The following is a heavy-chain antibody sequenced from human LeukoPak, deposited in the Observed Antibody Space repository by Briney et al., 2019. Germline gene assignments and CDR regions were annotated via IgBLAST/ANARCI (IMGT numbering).Heavy chain of an antibody. CDR2: ISSSSSYI. CDR3: AGDERSIVGATIFDY. J-gene: IGHJ4*02. Sequence: GGSLRLSCAASGFTFSSYSMNWVRQAPGKGLEWVSSISSSSSYIYYADSVKGRFTISRDNAKNSLYLQMNSLRAEDTAVYYCAGDERSIVGATIFDYWGQGTLVTVSS. V-gene: IGHV3-21*01. CDR1: GFTFSSYS. D-gene: IGHD1-26*01.